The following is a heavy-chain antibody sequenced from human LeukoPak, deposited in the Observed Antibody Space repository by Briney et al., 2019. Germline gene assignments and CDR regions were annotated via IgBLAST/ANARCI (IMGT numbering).Heavy chain of an antibody. V-gene: IGHV3-43*02. CDR1: GFTFSSYA. Sequence: GGSLRLSCAASGFTFSSYAMSWVRQAPGKGVEWVSLISADGGSTFSADSVKGRLSISREKRKNSLYVQMNSLRSEDTAMYYCAKESGKFDYWGQGTLVAVSS. CDR3: AKESGKFDY. J-gene: IGHJ4*02. CDR2: ISADGGST.